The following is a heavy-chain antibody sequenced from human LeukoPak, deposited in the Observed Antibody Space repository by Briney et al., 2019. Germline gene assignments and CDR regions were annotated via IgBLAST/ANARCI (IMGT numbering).Heavy chain of an antibody. Sequence: ASVKVSCKASGYTFTGYYMHWVRQAPGQGLEWMGWINPNSGGTNYAQKLQGRATMTRDTSISTAYMELSRLRSDDTAVYYCARDRSSGLDYWGQGTLVTVSS. CDR1: GYTFTGYY. D-gene: IGHD6-19*01. J-gene: IGHJ4*02. CDR3: ARDRSSGLDY. V-gene: IGHV1-2*02. CDR2: INPNSGGT.